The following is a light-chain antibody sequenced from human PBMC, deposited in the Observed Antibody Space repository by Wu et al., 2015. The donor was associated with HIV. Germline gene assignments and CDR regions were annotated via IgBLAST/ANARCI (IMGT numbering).Light chain of an antibody. CDR2: ATS. CDR1: RGIANY. CDR3: QQFSSFPLT. V-gene: IGKV1-9*01. J-gene: IGKJ4*01. Sequence: DIQLTQSPSFLSASVGDRVTLTCRASRGIANYLAWYQKKPGEAPKLLIYATSTLYFGVPSRFSGSGSRTEFTLTINSLQPEDFATYYCQQFSSFPLTFGGGTKVEIK.